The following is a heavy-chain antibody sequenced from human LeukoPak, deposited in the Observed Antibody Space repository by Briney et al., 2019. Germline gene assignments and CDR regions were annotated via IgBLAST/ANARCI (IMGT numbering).Heavy chain of an antibody. V-gene: IGHV3-23*01. Sequence: GGSLRLSCAASGFTFRNYAMSWVRQAQGKGLEWVSAISGSGGSTYYADSVKGRFTISRDNSNNTLFLQTNSLRAEDTAIYYCAKIPSVVAARPPDYWGQGTLVTVSS. D-gene: IGHD6-6*01. J-gene: IGHJ4*02. CDR3: AKIPSVVAARPPDY. CDR2: ISGSGGST. CDR1: GFTFRNYA.